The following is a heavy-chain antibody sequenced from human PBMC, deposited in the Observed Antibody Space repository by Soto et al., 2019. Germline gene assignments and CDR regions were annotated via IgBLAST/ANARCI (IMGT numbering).Heavy chain of an antibody. Sequence: EVQLVESGGGLVQPGGSLRLSCAAPGFTFSSYWMHWVRQAPGKGLVWVSRINSDGSSTSYADSVKGRFTISRDNAKNTLYLQMNSLRAEDTAVYYCASIPLNYDILTGYDYWGQGTLVTVSS. V-gene: IGHV3-74*01. J-gene: IGHJ4*02. CDR1: GFTFSSYW. CDR2: INSDGSST. CDR3: ASIPLNYDILTGYDY. D-gene: IGHD3-9*01.